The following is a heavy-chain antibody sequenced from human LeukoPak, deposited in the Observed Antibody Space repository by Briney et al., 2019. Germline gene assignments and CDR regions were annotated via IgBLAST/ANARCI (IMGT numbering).Heavy chain of an antibody. CDR1: YSFXXFG. Sequence: YSFXXFGMSWVRQAPGQXLEWMGWISGKNGDTKXAQKFQGRVTMSTDTSTSTAYMEVRSLTSDDTAVYYCXXXGXXXXXHXXYWGQGTLVTVSS. CDR2: ISGKNGDT. J-gene: IGHJ4*02. V-gene: IGHV1-18*01. CDR3: XXXGXXXXXHXXY.